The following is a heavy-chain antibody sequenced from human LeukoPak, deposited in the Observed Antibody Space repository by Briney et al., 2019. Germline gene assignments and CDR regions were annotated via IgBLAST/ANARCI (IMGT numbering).Heavy chain of an antibody. CDR1: GYTFTGYY. CDR3: ARDLGAMIVVVNAFDI. CDR2: INPNSGGT. Sequence: GASVKVSCKASGYTFTGYYMYWVRQAPGQGLEWMGWINPNSGGTNYAQKFQGRVTMTRDTSISTAYMELSRLRSDDTAVYYCARDLGAMIVVVNAFDIWGQGTMVTVSS. J-gene: IGHJ3*02. V-gene: IGHV1-2*02. D-gene: IGHD3-22*01.